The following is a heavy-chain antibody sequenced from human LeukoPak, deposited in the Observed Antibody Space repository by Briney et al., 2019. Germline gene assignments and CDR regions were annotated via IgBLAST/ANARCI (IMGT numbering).Heavy chain of an antibody. V-gene: IGHV1-46*01. J-gene: IGHJ4*02. CDR1: GFTFTSYY. Sequence: PGRSLRLSCAASGFTFTSYYMHWVRQAPGQGLEWMGIINPSGGSTSYAQKFQGRVTMTRDTSTSTVYMELSSLRSEDTAVYYCASSSWHPFDYWGQGTLVTVSS. CDR2: INPSGGST. CDR3: ASSSWHPFDY. D-gene: IGHD6-13*01.